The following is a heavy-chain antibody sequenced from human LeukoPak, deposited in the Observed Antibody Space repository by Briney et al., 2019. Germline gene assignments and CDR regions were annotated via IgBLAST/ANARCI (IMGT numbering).Heavy chain of an antibody. J-gene: IGHJ2*01. CDR2: INSGGSAI. CDR3: ARGGSYVHY. CDR1: GFTFNSYE. Sequence: GGSLRLSCAASGFTFNSYEMNWVRQAPGKGLEWVSYINSGGSAIYYADSVKGRFTISRDNAKNSLYLQMNSLRADDTAVYYCARGGSYVHYWGRGTVDPVSS. D-gene: IGHD1-26*01. V-gene: IGHV3-48*03.